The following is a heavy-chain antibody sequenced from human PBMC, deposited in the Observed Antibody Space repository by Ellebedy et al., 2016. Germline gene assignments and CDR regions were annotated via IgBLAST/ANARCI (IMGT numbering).Heavy chain of an antibody. CDR2: IYPGDSDT. J-gene: IGHJ4*02. D-gene: IGHD3-10*01. Sequence: KVSCXGSGYSFTSYWIGWVRQMPGKGLEWMGIIYPGDSDTRYSPSFQGQVTISADKSISTAYLQWSSLKASDTAMYYCTRHPYGSGEFDYWGQGTLVTVSS. V-gene: IGHV5-51*01. CDR3: TRHPYGSGEFDY. CDR1: GYSFTSYW.